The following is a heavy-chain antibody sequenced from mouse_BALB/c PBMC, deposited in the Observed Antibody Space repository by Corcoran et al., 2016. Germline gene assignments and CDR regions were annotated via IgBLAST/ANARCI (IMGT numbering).Heavy chain of an antibody. V-gene: IGHV1-18*01. CDR3: ARSGSSYRYVDV. Sequence: EVLLQQSGPELVKPGASVKIPCKASGYTFTDYNMDWVKQSHGKSLEWIGDINPNNGGTIYNQKFKGKATLTVDKSSSTAYMELRSLTSEDTAVYYCARSGSSYRYVDVWGAGTTVTVSS. J-gene: IGHJ1*01. D-gene: IGHD1-1*01. CDR1: GYTFTDYN. CDR2: INPNNGGT.